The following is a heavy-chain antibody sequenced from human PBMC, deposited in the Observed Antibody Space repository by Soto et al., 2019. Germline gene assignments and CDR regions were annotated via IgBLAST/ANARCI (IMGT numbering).Heavy chain of an antibody. V-gene: IGHV4-4*07. CDR3: ARGRGSGSVFDY. D-gene: IGHD3-22*01. CDR2: IYTSGST. J-gene: IGHJ4*02. Sequence: SETLSLTCTVSGGSISSYYWSWIRQPAGKGLEWSGRIYTSGSTNYNPSLKSRVTMSVDTSKNQFSLKPSSVTAADTAVYYCARGRGSGSVFDYWGQGTLVTVSS. CDR1: GGSISSYY.